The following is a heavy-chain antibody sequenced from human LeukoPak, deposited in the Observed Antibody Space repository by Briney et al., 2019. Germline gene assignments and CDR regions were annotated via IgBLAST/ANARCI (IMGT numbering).Heavy chain of an antibody. CDR1: GGSLSTYY. Sequence: PSETLSLTCSVSGGSLSTYYWSWIRQPPGKGLEWIGDVFFSGGTKYNPSLKSRVTMSADTSRNQFSMHLTSVNAADTAVYFCARESKTADPFGYWGQGKLVIVSP. V-gene: IGHV4-59*13. CDR3: ARESKTADPFGY. J-gene: IGHJ4*02. D-gene: IGHD3-3*01. CDR2: VFFSGGT.